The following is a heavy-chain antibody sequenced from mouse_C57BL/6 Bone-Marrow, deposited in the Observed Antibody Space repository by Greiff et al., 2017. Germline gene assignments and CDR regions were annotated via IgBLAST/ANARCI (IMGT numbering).Heavy chain of an antibody. CDR1: GFNIKDYY. J-gene: IGHJ3*01. CDR3: TTPVTTVVATRAY. V-gene: IGHV14-1*01. D-gene: IGHD1-1*01. CDR2: IDPEDGDT. Sequence: VQLQQSGAELVRPGASVKLSCTASGFNIKDYYMHWVKQRPEQGLEWIGRIDPEDGDTEYAPKFQGKATMTADPSSNTAYLQLSSLTSEDTAVYYCTTPVTTVVATRAYWGQGTLVTVSA.